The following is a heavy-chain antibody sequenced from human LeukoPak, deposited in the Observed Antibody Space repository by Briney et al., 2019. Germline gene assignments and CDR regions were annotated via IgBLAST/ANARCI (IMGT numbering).Heavy chain of an antibody. V-gene: IGHV4-39*01. D-gene: IGHD4-11*01. CDR2: IYYSGST. J-gene: IGHJ2*01. CDR1: GGSISSSSYY. CDR3: AKTTTVTTWYFDL. Sequence: SESLSLTCTVYGGSISSSSYYWGWIRQPPGKGLERIGSIYYSGSTYYNPSLKSRVTISVDTSKNQFSLKLSSVTAADTAVYYCAKTTTVTTWYFDLWGRGTLVTVSS.